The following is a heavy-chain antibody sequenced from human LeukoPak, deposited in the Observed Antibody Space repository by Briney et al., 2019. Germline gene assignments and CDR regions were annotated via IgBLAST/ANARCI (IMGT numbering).Heavy chain of an antibody. J-gene: IGHJ4*02. V-gene: IGHV1-2*02. CDR1: GYTFTGYY. CDR3: AREGVAQWLAIDHFDY. D-gene: IGHD6-19*01. CDR2: INPNSGGT. Sequence: GASVKVSCKASGYTFTGYYIHWVRQAPGQGLEWMGWINPNSGGTNYAQKFQGRVTMTRDTSISTAYMELSRLRPDDTAVYYCAREGVAQWLAIDHFDYWGQGTLVTVSS.